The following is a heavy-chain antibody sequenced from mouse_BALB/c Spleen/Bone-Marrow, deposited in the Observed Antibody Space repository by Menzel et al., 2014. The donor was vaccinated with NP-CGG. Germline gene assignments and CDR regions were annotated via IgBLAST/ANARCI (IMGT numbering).Heavy chain of an antibody. CDR3: ARKSGTWGFDY. CDR2: IWGGGTT. V-gene: IGHV2-6-4*01. Sequence: VKVVESGPGLVAPSQSLSITCTVSGFSLSRYSVHWFRQAPGKGLEWLGMIWGGGTTVYNSALISSLCISKNNSKSQVFIKMNRLQTDDTALDHCARKSGTWGFDYWGQGSALTVSS. CDR1: GFSLSRYS. D-gene: IGHD3-2*02. J-gene: IGHJ2*01.